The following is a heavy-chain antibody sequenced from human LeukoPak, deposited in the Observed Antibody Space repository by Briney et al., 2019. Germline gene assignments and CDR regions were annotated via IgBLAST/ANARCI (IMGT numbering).Heavy chain of an antibody. CDR2: ISGSGGST. CDR3: ASAEGYSSSYTPNYFDY. D-gene: IGHD6-13*01. Sequence: GGSLRLSCAASGFTFSSYAMSWVRQAPGKGLGWVSAISGSGGSTYYADSVKGRFTISRDNSKNTLYLQMNSLRAEDTAVYYCASAEGYSSSYTPNYFDYWGQGTLVTVSS. V-gene: IGHV3-23*01. J-gene: IGHJ4*02. CDR1: GFTFSSYA.